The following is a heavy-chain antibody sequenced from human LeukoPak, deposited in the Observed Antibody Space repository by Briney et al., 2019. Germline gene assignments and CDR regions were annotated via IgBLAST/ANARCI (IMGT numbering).Heavy chain of an antibody. Sequence: AETLSLTCPVAGGSISMYYWSWIRQPPGKGLGWNGYIYYSGSTNYSPSLKSRDTISVDTSKNQFSLKLSSVPAADTAVYYCARLGGTAYSSSSLDSWGQGTLVTVSS. V-gene: IGHV4-59*08. J-gene: IGHJ4*02. CDR2: IYYSGST. CDR3: ARLGGTAYSSSSLDS. CDR1: GGSISMYY. D-gene: IGHD6-13*01.